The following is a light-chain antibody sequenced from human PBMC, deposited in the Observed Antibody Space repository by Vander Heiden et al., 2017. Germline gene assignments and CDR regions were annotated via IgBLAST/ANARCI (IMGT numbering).Light chain of an antibody. Sequence: EIVMTQSPATLSVSPGERATLSCRASRSISRNLAWYQQKPGQAPRLLIYGASARATGVTDRFSGSGSGTEFTLTISSLQSMDSAVYYCQQYNNWPPSWTFGQGTKVEV. V-gene: IGKV3-15*01. CDR1: RSISRN. CDR2: GAS. J-gene: IGKJ1*01. CDR3: QQYNNWPPSWT.